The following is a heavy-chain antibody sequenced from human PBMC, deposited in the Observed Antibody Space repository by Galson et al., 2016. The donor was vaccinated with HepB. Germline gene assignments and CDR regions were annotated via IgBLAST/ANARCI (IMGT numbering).Heavy chain of an antibody. CDR3: VRRQLRGFAFDL. CDR2: IYPADSDT. CDR1: GFRFVNYW. V-gene: IGHV5-51*01. J-gene: IGHJ3*01. D-gene: IGHD3-16*01. Sequence: QSGAEVKQPGESLKISCKASGFRFVNYWLGWVRQMPGKGLEWMGIIYPADSDTKYCPSFQGQVTISADKSINTVYLQWSSLQASDRGLYYCVRRQLRGFAFDLWGQGTVVSVSS.